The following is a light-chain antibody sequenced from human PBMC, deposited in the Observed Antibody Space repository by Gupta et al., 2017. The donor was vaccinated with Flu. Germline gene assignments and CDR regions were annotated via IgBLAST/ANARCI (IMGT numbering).Light chain of an antibody. J-gene: IGLJ1*01. CDR1: NSDVGIYNY. V-gene: IGLV2-8*01. CDR2: EVS. Sequence: QSALTQPPSASGSPGQSVTISCPGTNSDVGIYNYVSWYQQHPGKVPNLIIFEVSLRPSGVPDRFSGSKSGNTASLTVSGLQAEDEADYYCSSYAGGNGYVFGTGTKLTV. CDR3: SSYAGGNGYV.